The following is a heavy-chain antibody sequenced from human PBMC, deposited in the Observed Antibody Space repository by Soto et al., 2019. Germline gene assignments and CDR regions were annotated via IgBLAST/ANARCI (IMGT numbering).Heavy chain of an antibody. Sequence: ASXKVSCKASGYTFTSYGISWVRQAPGQGLEWMGWISAYNGNTNYAQKLQGRVTMTTDTSTSTAYMELRSLRSDDMAVYYCARDPTYYCVKSGDNYNALDYWSQGTPVTVSS. CDR2: ISAYNGNT. CDR3: ARDPTYYCVKSGDNYNALDY. V-gene: IGHV1-18*03. D-gene: IGHD3-10*02. J-gene: IGHJ4*02. CDR1: GYTFTSYG.